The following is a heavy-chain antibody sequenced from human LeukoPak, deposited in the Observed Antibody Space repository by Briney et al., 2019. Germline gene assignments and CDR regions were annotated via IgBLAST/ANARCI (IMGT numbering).Heavy chain of an antibody. CDR2: IYYSGST. CDR3: ARERSSPGSNWFDP. Sequence: SETLSLTCTVSGGSISSYYWSWIRQPPGKGLEWIGYIYYSGSTNYNPSLKSRVTISVDTSKNQFSLKLSSVTAADTAVYYCARERSSPGSNWFDPWGQGTLVTVSS. D-gene: IGHD1-14*01. J-gene: IGHJ5*02. V-gene: IGHV4-59*01. CDR1: GGSISSYY.